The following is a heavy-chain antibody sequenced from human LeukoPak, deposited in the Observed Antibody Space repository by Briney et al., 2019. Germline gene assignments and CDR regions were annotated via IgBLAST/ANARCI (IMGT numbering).Heavy chain of an antibody. J-gene: IGHJ4*02. CDR3: ARVPAAHGGYYFDY. D-gene: IGHD2-2*01. Sequence: SQTLSLTCTVSGGSISSGDYYWSWIRQPPGKGLEWIGYIYYSGSTYYNPSLKSRVTISVDTSKNQFSLKLNSVTAADTAVYYCARVPAAHGGYYFDYWGQGTLVTVSS. CDR2: IYYSGST. V-gene: IGHV4-30-4*01. CDR1: GGSISSGDYY.